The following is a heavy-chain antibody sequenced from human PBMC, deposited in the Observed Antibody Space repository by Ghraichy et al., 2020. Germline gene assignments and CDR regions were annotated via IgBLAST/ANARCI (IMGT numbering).Heavy chain of an antibody. CDR1: GFTFTSYS. Sequence: ETLSLTCTASGFTFTSYSMNWVRQAPGKGLEWLSYITSGGSIIYYADSVKGRFTISRDNAKNSVYLQMNSLRDDDTAVYYCASNGDYTYYFDHWGQGTLVTVSS. J-gene: IGHJ4*02. V-gene: IGHV3-48*02. D-gene: IGHD4-17*01. CDR2: ITSGGSII. CDR3: ASNGDYTYYFDH.